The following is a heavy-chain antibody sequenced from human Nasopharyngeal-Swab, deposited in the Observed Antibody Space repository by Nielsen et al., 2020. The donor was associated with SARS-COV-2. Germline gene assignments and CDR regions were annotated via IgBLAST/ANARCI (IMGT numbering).Heavy chain of an antibody. J-gene: IGHJ3*02. CDR1: GYSFTSYW. CDR3: ARQLMITFGGVIVTGAFDI. Sequence: GESLKISCKGSGYSFTSYWIGRVRQMPGKGLEWMGIIYPGDSDTRYGPSFQGQVTISADKSISTAYLQWSSLKASDTAMYYCARQLMITFGGVIVTGAFDIWGQGTMVTVSS. D-gene: IGHD3-16*02. V-gene: IGHV5-51*01. CDR2: IYPGDSDT.